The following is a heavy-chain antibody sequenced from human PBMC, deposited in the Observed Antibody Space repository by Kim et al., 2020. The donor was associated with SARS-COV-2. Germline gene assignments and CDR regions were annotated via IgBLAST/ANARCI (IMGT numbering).Heavy chain of an antibody. CDR1: GGSISSYY. CDR2: IYYSGST. Sequence: SETLSLTCTVSGGSISSYYWSWIRQPPGKGLEWIGYIYYSGSTNYNPSLKSRVTISVDTSKNQFSLKLSSVTAADTAVYYCARQGCSGGSCYRNYYYGMDVWGPGTTVTVSS. CDR3: ARQGCSGGSCYRNYYYGMDV. V-gene: IGHV4-59*08. J-gene: IGHJ6*02. D-gene: IGHD2-15*01.